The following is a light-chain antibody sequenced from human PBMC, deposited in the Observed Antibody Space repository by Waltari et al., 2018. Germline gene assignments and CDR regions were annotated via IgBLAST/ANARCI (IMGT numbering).Light chain of an antibody. CDR1: QDVSTW. Sequence: DIQMTQSPSSVSASVGDRVTISCRASQDVSTWVAWYQQKPGKPPKLLIHGSTNLQSGVPSRFSGSGSGTDFTLTINGLQPDDFASYICQQTDSFPLTFGGGTKVDIK. CDR3: QQTDSFPLT. J-gene: IGKJ4*01. CDR2: GST. V-gene: IGKV1-12*01.